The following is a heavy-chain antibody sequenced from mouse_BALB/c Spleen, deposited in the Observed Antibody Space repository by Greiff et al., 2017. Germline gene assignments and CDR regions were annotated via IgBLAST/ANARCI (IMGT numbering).Heavy chain of an antibody. CDR2: ISSGGSYT. CDR3: TRDRTGAFAY. CDR1: GFTFSSYT. Sequence: EVMLVESGGGLVKPGGSLKLSCAASGFTFSSYTMSWVRQTPEKRLEWVATISSGGSYTYYPDSVKGRFTISRDNAKNTLYLQMSSLKSEDTAMYYCTRDRTGAFAYWGQGTLVTVSA. V-gene: IGHV5-6-4*01. D-gene: IGHD4-1*01. J-gene: IGHJ3*01.